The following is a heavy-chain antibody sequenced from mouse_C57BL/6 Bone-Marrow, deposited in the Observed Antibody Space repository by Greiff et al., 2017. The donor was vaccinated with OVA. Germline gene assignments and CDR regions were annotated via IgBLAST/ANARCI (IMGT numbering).Heavy chain of an antibody. J-gene: IGHJ3*01. CDR1: GFTFSDYG. V-gene: IGHV5-15*04. Sequence: EVMLVESGGGLVQPGGSLKLSCAASGFTFSDYGMAWVRQAPRQGPEWVAFISNLAYSIYYADTVTGRFTISSEDDENTLYREMSRLRSEDTAMYYCARPADGYYVGPAWFAYWGQGTLVTVSA. D-gene: IGHD2-3*01. CDR2: ISNLAYSI. CDR3: ARPADGYYVGPAWFAY.